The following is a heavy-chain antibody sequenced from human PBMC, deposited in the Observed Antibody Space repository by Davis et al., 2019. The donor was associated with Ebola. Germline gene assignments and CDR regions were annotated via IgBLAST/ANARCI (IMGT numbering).Heavy chain of an antibody. D-gene: IGHD3-22*01. V-gene: IGHV4-4*02. CDR2: IYHSGNT. CDR1: GDSISSRNW. Sequence: SETLSLTCAVSGDSISSRNWWSWVRQLPGKGLEWIGEIYHSGNTNYNPSLKSRATISVDKSKNQFSLKLSSVTAADTAVYYCARDYYDSSGYLYYFESWGQGTRVTVSS. J-gene: IGHJ4*02. CDR3: ARDYYDSSGYLYYFES.